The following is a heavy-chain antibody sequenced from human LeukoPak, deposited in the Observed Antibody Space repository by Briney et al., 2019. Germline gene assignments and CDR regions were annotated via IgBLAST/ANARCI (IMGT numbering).Heavy chain of an antibody. CDR1: GGPISDYY. D-gene: IGHD1-20*01. CDR2: IYYSGST. V-gene: IGHV4-59*01. Sequence: SETLSLTCTVSGGPISDYYWSWIRQPPGKGLEWIGYIYYSGSTNYNPSLKSRVTISVDTSKNQFSLKLSSVTAADTAVYYCARDLPLGDNWNDGGYFDYWGQGTLVTVSS. J-gene: IGHJ4*02. CDR3: ARDLPLGDNWNDGGYFDY.